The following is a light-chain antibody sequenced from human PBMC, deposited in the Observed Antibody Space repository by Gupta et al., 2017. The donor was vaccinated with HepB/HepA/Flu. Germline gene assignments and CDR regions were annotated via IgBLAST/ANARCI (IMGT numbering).Light chain of an antibody. CDR3: QQYDFIPFN. Sequence: DIEMTQFPASLSVSIGDRVSITCRASQTVISYFHWFQQKPGQPPRLLIYDVASLATGVPSRFSGIASGTEFTLTINNLQSEDFAIYSCQQYDFIPFNFGQGTKVEIE. V-gene: IGKV3-15*01. CDR1: QTVISY. J-gene: IGKJ2*01. CDR2: DVA.